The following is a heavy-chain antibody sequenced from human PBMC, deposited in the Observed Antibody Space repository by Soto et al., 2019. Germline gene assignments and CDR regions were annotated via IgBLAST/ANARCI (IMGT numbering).Heavy chain of an antibody. D-gene: IGHD2-15*01. CDR3: ARPVRSGQYTWFDY. CDR1: GYTFTSYA. Sequence: QVQLVQSGAEVKKPGASVKVSCKASGYTFTSYAMHWVRQAPGQRLEWMGWINAGNGNTKYSQKFQGRVTITRDTSASTAYMELSSLRSEDTAVYYCARPVRSGQYTWFDYWGQGTLVTVSS. V-gene: IGHV1-3*01. J-gene: IGHJ4*02. CDR2: INAGNGNT.